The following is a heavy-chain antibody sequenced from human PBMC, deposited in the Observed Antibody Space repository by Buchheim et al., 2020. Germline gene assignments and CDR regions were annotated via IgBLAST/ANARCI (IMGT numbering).Heavy chain of an antibody. J-gene: IGHJ6*02. CDR1: GFTFSYSG. CDR3: ARDLEGTVTTGLAIYYYYGMDV. D-gene: IGHD4-11*01. CDR2: ISYDGINK. Sequence: QVQLVESGGGVVQPGRSLRLSCAASGFTFSYSGIHWVRQAPDKGLEWVAVISYDGINKDYADSVKGRFTISRDNSKNTLYLQMNSLRAEDTAVYYCARDLEGTVTTGLAIYYYYGMDVWGQGTT. V-gene: IGHV3-30*03.